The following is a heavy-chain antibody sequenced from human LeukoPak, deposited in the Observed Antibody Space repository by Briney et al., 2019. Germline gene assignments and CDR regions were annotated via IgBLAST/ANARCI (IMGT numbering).Heavy chain of an antibody. CDR1: GATFSSYA. CDR3: ARPLAVAGTTSTDAFDI. CDR2: IIPIFGTA. V-gene: IGHV1-69*13. J-gene: IGHJ3*02. D-gene: IGHD6-19*01. Sequence: ASVKLSCKASGATFSSYAISWVRQAPGQGLEWMGGIIPIFGTANYAQKFQGRVTITADESTSTAYMELSSLRSEDTAVYYCARPLAVAGTTSTDAFDIWGQGTMVTVSS.